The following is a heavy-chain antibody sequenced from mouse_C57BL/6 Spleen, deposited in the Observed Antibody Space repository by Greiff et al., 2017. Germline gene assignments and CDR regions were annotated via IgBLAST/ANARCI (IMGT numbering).Heavy chain of an antibody. Sequence: EVQLQQSGPVLVKPGASVKMSCKASGYTFTDYYMNWVKQSHGKSLEWIGVINPYNGGTSYNQKFKGKATLTVDKSSSTAYMELNSLTSEDSAVYYCDYYGSSSYAMDYWGQGTSVTVSS. V-gene: IGHV1-19*01. J-gene: IGHJ4*01. CDR2: INPYNGGT. D-gene: IGHD1-1*01. CDR3: DYYGSSSYAMDY. CDR1: GYTFTDYY.